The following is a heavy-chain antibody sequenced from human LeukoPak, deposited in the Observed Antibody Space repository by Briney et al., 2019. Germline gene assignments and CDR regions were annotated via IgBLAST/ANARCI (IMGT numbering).Heavy chain of an antibody. CDR1: GFTFSSYA. J-gene: IGHJ4*02. CDR2: ISYDGSNK. CDR3: ARDNHPYSSSWYYFDY. D-gene: IGHD6-13*01. V-gene: IGHV3-30-3*01. Sequence: PGGSLRLSCAASGFTFSSYAMHWVRQAPGKGLEWVAVISYDGSNKYYADSVKGRFTISRDNSKNTLYLQMNSLRAEDTAVYYCARDNHPYSSSWYYFDYWGQGTLVTVSS.